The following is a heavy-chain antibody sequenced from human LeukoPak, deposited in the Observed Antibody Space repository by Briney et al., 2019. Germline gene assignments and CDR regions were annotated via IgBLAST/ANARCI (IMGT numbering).Heavy chain of an antibody. CDR2: IWYDGSNK. V-gene: IGHV3-33*01. CDR3: ARDHSVDPSSFWSGYYTFDY. J-gene: IGHJ4*02. Sequence: GGSLRLSCAASGFTFSSYGMHWVRQAPGKGLEWVAVIWYDGSNKYYADSVKGRFTISRDNSKNTLYLQMNSLRAEDTAVYYCARDHSVDPSSFWSGYYTFDYWGQGTLVTVSS. CDR1: GFTFSSYG. D-gene: IGHD3-3*01.